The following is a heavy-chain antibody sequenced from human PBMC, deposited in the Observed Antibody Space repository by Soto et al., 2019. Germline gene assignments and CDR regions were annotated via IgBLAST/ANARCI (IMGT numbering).Heavy chain of an antibody. CDR3: ARSPYNYDSTYYFDY. J-gene: IGHJ4*02. V-gene: IGHV4-4*07. Sequence: PSETLSLTCSVSGVSISNHYWTWIRQPAGKGMEWIGQPAGKGLEWIGRIYSSGRTNYNPFFQSRVTISLDMSKNQFSLKLRAVTAADTAVYYCARSPYNYDSTYYFDYWGRGTLVTVSS. CDR1: GVSISNHY. D-gene: IGHD3-22*01. CDR2: IYSSGRT.